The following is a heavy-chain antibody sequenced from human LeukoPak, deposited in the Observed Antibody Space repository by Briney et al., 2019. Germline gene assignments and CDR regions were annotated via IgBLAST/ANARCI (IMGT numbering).Heavy chain of an antibody. D-gene: IGHD3-22*01. CDR2: ITPIFGTA. CDR1: GGTFSSYA. CDR3: ARGREAGTNYYDSSGYYLFDY. V-gene: IGHV1-69*01. J-gene: IGHJ4*02. Sequence: SVKVSCKASGGTFSSYAISWVQQAPGQGLEWMGGITPIFGTANYAQKFQGRVTITADESTSTAYMELSSLRSEDTAVYYCARGREAGTNYYDSSGYYLFDYWGQGTLVTVSS.